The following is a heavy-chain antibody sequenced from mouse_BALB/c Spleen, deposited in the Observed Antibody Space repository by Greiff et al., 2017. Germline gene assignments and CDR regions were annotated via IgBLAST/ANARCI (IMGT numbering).Heavy chain of an antibody. V-gene: IGHV1-9*01. CDR3: ARPGSGAMDY. D-gene: IGHD1-1*01. CDR1: GYTFSSYW. J-gene: IGHJ4*01. Sequence: QVQLQQSGAELMKPGASVKISCKATGYTFSSYWIEWVKQRPGHGLEWIGELLPGSGSTNYNEKCKGKATFTADTSSNTAYMQLSSRTSEDSAFYYCARPGSGAMDYWGQGTAVTVSS. CDR2: LLPGSGST.